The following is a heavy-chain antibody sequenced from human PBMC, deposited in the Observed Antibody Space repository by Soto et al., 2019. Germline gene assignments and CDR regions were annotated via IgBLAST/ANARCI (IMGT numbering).Heavy chain of an antibody. J-gene: IGHJ3*02. D-gene: IGHD6-19*01. Sequence: QLQLQESGPGLVKPSETLSLTCTVSGGSISSSSYYWGWIRQPPGKGLEWIGSIYYSGSTYYNPSLKTRVTRSVATSKNQFSLKRSSVTAADTAVYYCARPISHSGYSSGWYPHAFDIWGQGTMVTVSS. CDR2: IYYSGST. CDR1: GGSISSSSYY. V-gene: IGHV4-39*01. CDR3: ARPISHSGYSSGWYPHAFDI.